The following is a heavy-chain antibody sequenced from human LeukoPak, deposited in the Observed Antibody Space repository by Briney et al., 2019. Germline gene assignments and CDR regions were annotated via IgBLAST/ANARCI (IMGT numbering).Heavy chain of an antibody. J-gene: IGHJ6*02. V-gene: IGHV1-24*01. CDR1: GYTLTELS. CDR2: FDPEDGET. Sequence: ASVKVSCNVSGYTLTELSMHWVRQAPGKGLEWMGGFDPEDGETIYAQKFQGRVTMTEDTSTDTAYMELSSLRSEDTAVYYCATTGLARDYYGMDVWGQGTTVTVSS. CDR3: ATTGLARDYYGMDV.